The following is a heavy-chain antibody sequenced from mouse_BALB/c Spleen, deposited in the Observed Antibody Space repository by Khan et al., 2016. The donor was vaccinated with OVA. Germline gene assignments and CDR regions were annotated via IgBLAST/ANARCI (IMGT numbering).Heavy chain of an antibody. V-gene: IGHV9-4*02. J-gene: IGHJ1*01. Sequence: QIQLVQSGPELKKPGETVRISCKASGYTFTTAGMQWVQKMPGKGLKWIGWINTHSGVPKYAEDFKGRFAFSLETSASTAYLQITNLKNEDTATYFCASGYDYGWYFDGWGAGTTVTVSS. CDR2: INTHSGVP. CDR3: ASGYDYGWYFDG. CDR1: GYTFTTAG. D-gene: IGHD2-4*01.